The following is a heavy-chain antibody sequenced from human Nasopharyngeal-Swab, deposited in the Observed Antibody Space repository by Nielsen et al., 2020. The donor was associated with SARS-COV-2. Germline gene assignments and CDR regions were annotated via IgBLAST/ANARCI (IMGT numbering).Heavy chain of an antibody. D-gene: IGHD6-19*01. Sequence: GGSLRLSCAASGFTFSSYSMNWVRQAPGKGLEWVSSISSSSSYIYYADSVKGRFTIPRDNAKNSLYLQMNSLRAEDTAVYYCARITVAGDYYYGMDVWGQGTTVTVSS. CDR1: GFTFSSYS. V-gene: IGHV3-21*01. CDR3: ARITVAGDYYYGMDV. J-gene: IGHJ6*02. CDR2: ISSSSSYI.